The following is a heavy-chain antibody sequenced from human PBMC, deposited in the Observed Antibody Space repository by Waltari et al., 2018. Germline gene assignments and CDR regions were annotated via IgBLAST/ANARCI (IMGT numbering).Heavy chain of an antibody. CDR2: IDPSGGGK. J-gene: IGHJ6*03. D-gene: IGHD3-10*01. Sequence: QVQLVQSGAEVKKPGASVKVSCKASGYTFTSYYMHWVRQAPGQGLEWMGVIDPSGGGKRFAQKFQGRVTMTRDTSTSTVYMEMSSLRSEDTAVYYCARDGVQGRNYYYYMDVWGKGTTVTVSS. CDR3: ARDGVQGRNYYYYMDV. CDR1: GYTFTSYY. V-gene: IGHV1-46*01.